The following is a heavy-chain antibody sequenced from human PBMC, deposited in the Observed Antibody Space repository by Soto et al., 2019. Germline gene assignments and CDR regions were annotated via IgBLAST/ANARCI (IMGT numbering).Heavy chain of an antibody. V-gene: IGHV3-48*02. CDR3: ARPIYGYSYGYLFEY. CDR1: GFTFSSYS. J-gene: IGHJ4*02. CDR2: ISSSSSTI. Sequence: GGSLRLSCAASGFTFSSYSMNWVRQAPGKGLEWVSYISSSSSTIYYADSVKGRFTISRDNAKNSLYLQMNSLRDEDAAVYYCARPIYGYSYGYLFEYWGQRTLVTVSS. D-gene: IGHD5-18*01.